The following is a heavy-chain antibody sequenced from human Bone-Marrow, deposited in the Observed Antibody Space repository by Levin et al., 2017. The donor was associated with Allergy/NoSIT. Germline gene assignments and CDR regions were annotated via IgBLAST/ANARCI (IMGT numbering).Heavy chain of an antibody. CDR2: ISSNGDHT. CDR1: GFTFNTYA. J-gene: IGHJ4*02. D-gene: IGHD4-17*01. CDR3: ASLQYGDYGEDY. V-gene: IGHV3-21*01. Sequence: GESLKISCAASGFTFNTYAMNWVRLAPGKGLEWVSAISSNGDHTYYPDSVKGRFPISRDNGRNSLFLQMNSLRAEDTAVYYCASLQYGDYGEDYWGQGTLVTVSS.